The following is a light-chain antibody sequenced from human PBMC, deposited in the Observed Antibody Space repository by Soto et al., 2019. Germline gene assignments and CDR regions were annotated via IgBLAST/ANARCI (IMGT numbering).Light chain of an antibody. Sequence: IVLTQSPAILSLSPGDRATLSCRANQSISSNLAWYQQKPGQAPRLLIYGATTRATGIPARFSGSGSGTDFTLTISSLQSEDFEVYYCQQYNNWPITFGQGTKVDI. CDR3: QQYNNWPIT. V-gene: IGKV3D-15*01. CDR1: QSISSN. J-gene: IGKJ1*01. CDR2: GAT.